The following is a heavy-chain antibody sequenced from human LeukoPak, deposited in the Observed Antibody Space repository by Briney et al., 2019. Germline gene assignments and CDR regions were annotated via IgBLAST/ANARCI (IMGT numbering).Heavy chain of an antibody. CDR1: GFTFTGYY. V-gene: IGHV1-2*02. J-gene: IGHJ4*02. Sequence: ASVKVSCKASGFTFTGYYMHWVRQAPGQGLEWMGWINPNSGGTNYAQKFQGRVTMTRDTSITTAYMELTSLRSDDTAVYYCARDYLAVAGTVPPAHYWGQGTLVTVSS. D-gene: IGHD6-19*01. CDR2: INPNSGGT. CDR3: ARDYLAVAGTVPPAHY.